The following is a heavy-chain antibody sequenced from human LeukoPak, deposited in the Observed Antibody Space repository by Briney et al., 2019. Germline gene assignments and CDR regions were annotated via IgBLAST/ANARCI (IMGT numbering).Heavy chain of an antibody. CDR3: ARVGAAYGDYEYYYYMDV. Sequence: ASVKVSCKASGGTFSSYAISWVRQAPGQGLEWMGGIIPICGTANYAQKFQGRVTITADESTSTAYMELSSLRSEDTAVYYCARVGAAYGDYEYYYYMDVWGKGTTVTVSS. CDR2: IIPICGTA. D-gene: IGHD4-17*01. CDR1: GGTFSSYA. V-gene: IGHV1-69*13. J-gene: IGHJ6*03.